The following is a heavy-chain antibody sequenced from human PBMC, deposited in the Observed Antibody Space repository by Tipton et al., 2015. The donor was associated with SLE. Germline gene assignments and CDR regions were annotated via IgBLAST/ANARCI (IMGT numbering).Heavy chain of an antibody. V-gene: IGHV4-30-4*01. CDR1: GGSISSGDYY. CDR3: ARGGTDYGDPSWFDP. CDR2: IYYSGST. D-gene: IGHD4-17*01. J-gene: IGHJ5*02. Sequence: LRLSCTVSGGSISSGDYYWSWIRQPPGKGLEWFGYIYYSGSTYYNPSLKSRVTISVDTSKNQFSLKLSSVTAADTAVYYCARGGTDYGDPSWFDPWGQGTLVTVSS.